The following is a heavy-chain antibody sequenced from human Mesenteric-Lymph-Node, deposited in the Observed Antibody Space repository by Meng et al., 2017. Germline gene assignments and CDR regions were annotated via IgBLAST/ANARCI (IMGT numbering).Heavy chain of an antibody. V-gene: IGHV3-23*01. Sequence: GESLKISCAASGFTFSSYSMNWVRQDPGKGLEWVSAISGSGGSTYYADSVKGRFTISRDNSKNTLYLQMNSLRAEDTAVYYCAKHFDTRGLLAYFDLWGQGTLVTVSS. J-gene: IGHJ2*01. CDR2: ISGSGGST. CDR1: GFTFSSYS. D-gene: IGHD3-22*01. CDR3: AKHFDTRGLLAYFDL.